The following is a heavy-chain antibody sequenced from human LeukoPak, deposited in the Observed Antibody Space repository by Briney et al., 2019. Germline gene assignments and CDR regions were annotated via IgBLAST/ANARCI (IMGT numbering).Heavy chain of an antibody. Sequence: GGSLRLSCAASGFTFSSSAMSWVRQAPGKGLEWVSSISGSGSGGSTYYADSVKGRFTISRDNSKNTLYLQMNSLRVEDTAVYYCAKSGYNRFDYWGQGTLVTVSS. J-gene: IGHJ4*02. CDR1: GFTFSSSA. CDR2: ISGSGSGGST. CDR3: AKSGYNRFDY. V-gene: IGHV3-23*01. D-gene: IGHD5-24*01.